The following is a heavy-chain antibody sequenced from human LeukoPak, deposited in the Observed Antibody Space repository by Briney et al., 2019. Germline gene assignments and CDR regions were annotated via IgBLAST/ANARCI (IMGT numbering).Heavy chain of an antibody. J-gene: IGHJ4*02. CDR3: ATDRSVYYGSGSFYN. Sequence: GGSLRLSCAASGFTFSSYAMSWVRQAPGKGLEWVSAISGSGGSTQYTDSVKGRFTISRDNSKNTLYLQMNSLRAEDTAVYYCATDRSVYYGSGSFYNWGQGTLVTVSS. D-gene: IGHD3-10*01. CDR1: GFTFSSYA. V-gene: IGHV3-23*01. CDR2: ISGSGGST.